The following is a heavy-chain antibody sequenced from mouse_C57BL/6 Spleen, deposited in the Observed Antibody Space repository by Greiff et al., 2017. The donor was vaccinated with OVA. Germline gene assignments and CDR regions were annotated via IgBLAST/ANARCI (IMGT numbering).Heavy chain of an antibody. Sequence: VQLQQSGAELVRPGASVKMSCTASGFNITDYYMHWVKQRPEQGLEWIGCIDPDNGGTGYDSKFQGKATMTADTSSNTAYLQLSSLTSEDTGVYYCTTRALRDFGYWGQGTSVTVSS. D-gene: IGHD3-3*01. CDR1: GFNITDYY. CDR2: IDPDNGGT. J-gene: IGHJ2*02. CDR3: TTRALRDFGY. V-gene: IGHV14-4*01.